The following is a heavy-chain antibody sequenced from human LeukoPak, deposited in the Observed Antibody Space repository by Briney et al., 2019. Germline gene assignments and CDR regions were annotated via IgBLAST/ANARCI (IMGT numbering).Heavy chain of an antibody. CDR2: ISYDGSNK. V-gene: IGHV3-30*18. Sequence: GGSLRLSCAASGFTFSSYGMHWVRQAPGKGLEWVAVISYDGSNKYYADSVKGRFTISRDNSKNTLYLQMNSLRAEDTAVYYCAKEQYSSSWTLGGYYYYYMDVWGKGTTVTVSS. CDR3: AKEQYSSSWTLGGYYYYYMDV. J-gene: IGHJ6*03. CDR1: GFTFSSYG. D-gene: IGHD6-13*01.